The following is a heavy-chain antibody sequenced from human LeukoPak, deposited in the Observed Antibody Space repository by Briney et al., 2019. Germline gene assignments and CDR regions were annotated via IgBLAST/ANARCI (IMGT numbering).Heavy chain of an antibody. CDR1: GGSISSYY. D-gene: IGHD1-26*01. J-gene: IGHJ4*02. V-gene: IGHV4-59*01. CDR2: IYYSGST. CDR3: ARLTSGSYYAFDY. Sequence: SETLSLTCTVSGGSISSYYWSWIRQPPGKGLEWIGYIYYSGSTNYNPSLKSRVTISVDTSKNQFSLKPSSVTAADTAVYYCARLTSGSYYAFDYWGQGTLVTVSS.